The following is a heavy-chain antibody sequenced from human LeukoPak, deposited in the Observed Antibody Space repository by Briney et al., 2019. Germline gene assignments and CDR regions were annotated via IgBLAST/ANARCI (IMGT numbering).Heavy chain of an antibody. CDR2: IYPGDSDT. Sequence: GESLKISCKGSGYSFTSYWIGWVRQMPGKGLEWMGIIYPGDSDTRYSPSFQGQVTISADKSISTAYLQWSSLKAPDTAMYYCARALGYCSGGSCYWAYFDYWGQGTLVTVSS. D-gene: IGHD2-15*01. V-gene: IGHV5-51*01. CDR3: ARALGYCSGGSCYWAYFDY. J-gene: IGHJ4*02. CDR1: GYSFTSYW.